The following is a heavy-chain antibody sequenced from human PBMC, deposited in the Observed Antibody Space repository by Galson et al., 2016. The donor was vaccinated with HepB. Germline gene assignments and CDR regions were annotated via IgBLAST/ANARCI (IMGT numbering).Heavy chain of an antibody. J-gene: IGHJ3*02. CDR1: GASITSYY. D-gene: IGHD3-16*01. CDR3: ARDLPQYRGNAFDI. Sequence: ETLSLTCTVSGASITSYYWSWIRQPPGKGLEWIGYIYDNESTNYNPSLKSRVTMSLDRSKNQFSLKLSSVTAADTAVYYCARDLPQYRGNAFDIWGQGTMVTVSS. V-gene: IGHV4-59*01. CDR2: IYDNEST.